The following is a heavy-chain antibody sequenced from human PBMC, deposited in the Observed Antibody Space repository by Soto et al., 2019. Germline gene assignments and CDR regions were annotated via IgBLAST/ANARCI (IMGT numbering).Heavy chain of an antibody. Sequence: ASVKVSCKASGYTFTSYGISWVRQAPGQGLEWMGWIRAYNGNTNYAQKLQGRVTMTTDTSTSTAYMELRSLRSDDTAVYYCARAWSRGLWFGELLGDYWGQGTLVTVSS. CDR3: ARAWSRGLWFGELLGDY. V-gene: IGHV1-18*01. CDR1: GYTFTSYG. J-gene: IGHJ4*02. D-gene: IGHD3-10*01. CDR2: IRAYNGNT.